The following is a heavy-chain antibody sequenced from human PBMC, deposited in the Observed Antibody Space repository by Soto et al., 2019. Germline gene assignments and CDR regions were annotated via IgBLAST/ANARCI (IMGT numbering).Heavy chain of an antibody. Sequence: QVQLVQSGPEVKKPGASVKVSCKASGYTFTNYGISWVRQAPGQGLEWMGWISPDNRNTDYAQRFQGRVTMTTDTSTTIAYMELRSLTSDDTAVYYCARDRSNSEYWGQGTLVRVSS. V-gene: IGHV1-18*01. CDR2: ISPDNRNT. J-gene: IGHJ4*02. D-gene: IGHD6-13*01. CDR3: ARDRSNSEY. CDR1: GYTFTNYG.